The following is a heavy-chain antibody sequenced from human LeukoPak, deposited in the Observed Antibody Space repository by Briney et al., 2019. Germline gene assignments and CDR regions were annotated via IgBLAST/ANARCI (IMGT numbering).Heavy chain of an antibody. V-gene: IGHV7-4-1*02. D-gene: IGHD6-13*01. Sequence: ASVKVSCKASGYTFTSYAMNWVRQAPGQGLERMGWINTNTGNPTYAQGFTGRFVFSLDTSVSTAYLQISSLKAEDTAVYYCARSRPGGAAGWPGYYYYYYMDVWGKGTTVTVSS. CDR2: INTNTGNP. J-gene: IGHJ6*03. CDR3: ARSRPGGAAGWPGYYYYYYMDV. CDR1: GYTFTSYA.